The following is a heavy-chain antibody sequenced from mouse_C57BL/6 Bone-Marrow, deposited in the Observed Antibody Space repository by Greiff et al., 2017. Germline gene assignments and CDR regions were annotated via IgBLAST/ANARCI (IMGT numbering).Heavy chain of an antibody. Sequence: EVQLVESGGGLVKPGGSLKLSCAASGFTFSSYPMSWVRQTPEKRLQWVAAISGGGGNTYYPDSVKGRFTISRDNDKNILYLQMSSLRSEDTALDDCSRQVTTILATKYFDVWGTGTTVTVSS. CDR3: SRQVTTILATKYFDV. J-gene: IGHJ1*03. CDR2: ISGGGGNT. D-gene: IGHD1-1*01. V-gene: IGHV5-9*01. CDR1: GFTFSSYP.